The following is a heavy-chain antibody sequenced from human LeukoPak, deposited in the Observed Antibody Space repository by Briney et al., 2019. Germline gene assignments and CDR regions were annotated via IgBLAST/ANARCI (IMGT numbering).Heavy chain of an antibody. CDR1: GFTFSSYA. CDR2: ISGSGGST. D-gene: IGHD2-2*01. V-gene: IGHV3-23*01. CDR3: AKDPYCSSTSCYDGGFDY. Sequence: GGSPRLSCAASGFTFSSYAMSWVRQAPGKGLEWVSAISGSGGSTYYADSVKGRFTISRDNSKNTLYLQMNSLRAEDTAVYYCAKDPYCSSTSCYDGGFDYWGQGTLVTVSS. J-gene: IGHJ4*02.